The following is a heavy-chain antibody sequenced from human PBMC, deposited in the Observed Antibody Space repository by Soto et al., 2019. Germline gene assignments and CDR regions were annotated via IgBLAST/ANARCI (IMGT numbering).Heavy chain of an antibody. V-gene: IGHV1-2*02. Sequence: GASVKVFCKASGYTVTDNFSHWLVKAPGQGRQWVGWITPNSGFTKYAQKFQGSVTMTRDMSIKTAYVELSSLRSDNSAVYYCARVLGAEPASGHSYSSDGIAVRGQGTRVSVS. CDR2: ITPNSGFT. CDR3: ARVLGAEPASGHSYSSDGIAV. D-gene: IGHD2-15*01. J-gene: IGHJ6*02. CDR1: GYTVTDNF.